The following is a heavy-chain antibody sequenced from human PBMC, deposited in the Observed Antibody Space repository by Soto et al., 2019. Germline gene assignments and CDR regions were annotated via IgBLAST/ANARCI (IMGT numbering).Heavy chain of an antibody. V-gene: IGHV3-23*01. Sequence: PGGSLRLSCAASGFTFSSYAMSWVRQAPGKGLEWVSAISGSGGSTHYADSVKGRFTISRDNSKNTLYLQMNSLRAEDTAVYYCAKAGNYYDSSGYYWYYFDYWGQGTLVTVSS. CDR2: ISGSGGST. CDR1: GFTFSSYA. D-gene: IGHD3-22*01. J-gene: IGHJ4*02. CDR3: AKAGNYYDSSGYYWYYFDY.